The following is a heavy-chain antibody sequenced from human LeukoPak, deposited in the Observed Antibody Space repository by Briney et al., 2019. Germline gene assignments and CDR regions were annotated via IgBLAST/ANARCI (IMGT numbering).Heavy chain of an antibody. CDR1: GYDFTNFW. D-gene: IGHD2-15*01. CDR2: IWPGNSDT. J-gene: IGHJ4*02. Sequence: GGPLKISLKGSGYDFTNFWNGWGRQLPGKGLEWMGMIWPGNSDTRYSPSFQGQATVSADKSISTAYLQWSSLKAADTAIYYGVRSRGYCSDGRCYVFDHWGQGTLVTVSS. V-gene: IGHV5-51*01. CDR3: VRSRGYCSDGRCYVFDH.